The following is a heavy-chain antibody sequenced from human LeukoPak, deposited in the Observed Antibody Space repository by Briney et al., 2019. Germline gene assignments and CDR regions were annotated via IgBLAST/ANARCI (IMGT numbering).Heavy chain of an antibody. Sequence: GGSLRLSCAASGFTFSTYVIHWVRQAPGKGLEWVAVISYDGSNKYYADSVKGRFTISRDNSKNTLYLQMNSLRSDDAAVYYCARDYYYGSGSYYIRRGWFDPWGQGTLVTVSS. D-gene: IGHD3-10*01. CDR1: GFTFSTYV. CDR3: ARDYYYGSGSYYIRRGWFDP. J-gene: IGHJ5*02. CDR2: ISYDGSNK. V-gene: IGHV3-30*04.